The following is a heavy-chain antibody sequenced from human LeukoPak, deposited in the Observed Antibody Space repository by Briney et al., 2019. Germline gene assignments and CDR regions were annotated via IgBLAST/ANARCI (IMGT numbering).Heavy chain of an antibody. CDR2: ISSSSSYI. CDR3: ARDSVDYYYGMDV. Sequence: GAPRLSCAASGFTFSSNSMNWVGKVPGKGLEWVSSISSSSSYIYYADSVKGRFTISRDNAKNSLYLQMNSLRAEDTAVYYCARDSVDYYYGMDVWGQGTTVTVSS. D-gene: IGHD4-23*01. J-gene: IGHJ6*02. CDR1: GFTFSSNS. V-gene: IGHV3-21*01.